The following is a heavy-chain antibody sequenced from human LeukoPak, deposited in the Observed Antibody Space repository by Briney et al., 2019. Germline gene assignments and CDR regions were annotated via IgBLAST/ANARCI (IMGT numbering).Heavy chain of an antibody. CDR1: GFTVSRNY. CDR2: IYSDGDT. D-gene: IGHD3-16*01. CDR3: ARGPWASFDY. J-gene: IGHJ4*02. Sequence: GGSLRLSRAASGFTVSRNYMTWVRQAPGKGLEWVSVIYSDGDTYYVDSVKGRFTISRDNSKNTLYLQMNSLRAGDTAVYYCARGPWASFDYWGQGTLVTVSS. V-gene: IGHV3-66*01.